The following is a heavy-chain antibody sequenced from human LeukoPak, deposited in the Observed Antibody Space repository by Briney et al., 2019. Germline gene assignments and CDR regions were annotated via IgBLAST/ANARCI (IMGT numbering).Heavy chain of an antibody. J-gene: IGHJ4*02. V-gene: IGHV3-23*01. CDR1: GFSFSNYD. CDR2: ITSICDVT. Sequence: GGSLRLSCAVSGFSFSNYDMTWVRQAPGKGLEWVSSITSICDVTFYSYSVKGRFTISRDNSQNTLYLQMNSLRAEDTAIYFCAKYRGMTGTSELDYWGQGTLVTVSS. CDR3: AKYRGMTGTSELDY. D-gene: IGHD1-7*01.